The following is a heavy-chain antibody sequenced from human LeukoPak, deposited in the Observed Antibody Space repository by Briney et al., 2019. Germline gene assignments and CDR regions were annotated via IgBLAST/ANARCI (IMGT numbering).Heavy chain of an antibody. CDR2: ISYDGSNK. CDR1: GFTFSSYA. V-gene: IGHV3-30-3*01. Sequence: SGGSLRLSCAASGFTFSSYAMHWVRQAPGKGLEWVAVISYDGSNKYYADSVKGRFTISRDNSKNTLYLQMNSLRAEDTAVYYCARDPGHYDILTGYPTTDYYYYGMDVWGQGTTVTVSS. J-gene: IGHJ6*02. CDR3: ARDPGHYDILTGYPTTDYYYYGMDV. D-gene: IGHD3-9*01.